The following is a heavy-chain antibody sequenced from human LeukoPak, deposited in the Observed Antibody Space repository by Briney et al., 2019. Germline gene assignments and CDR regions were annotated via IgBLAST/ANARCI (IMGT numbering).Heavy chain of an antibody. J-gene: IGHJ6*03. V-gene: IGHV3-30*02. D-gene: IGHD6-19*01. Sequence: GGSLRLSCAASGFTFSSYGMHWVRQAPGKGLEWVAFIWYDGSNKYYADSVKGRFTISRDNSKNTLYLQMNSLRAEDTAVYYCAAAVAGAYYYYYYMDVWGKGTTVTISS. CDR2: IWYDGSNK. CDR3: AAAVAGAYYYYYYMDV. CDR1: GFTFSSYG.